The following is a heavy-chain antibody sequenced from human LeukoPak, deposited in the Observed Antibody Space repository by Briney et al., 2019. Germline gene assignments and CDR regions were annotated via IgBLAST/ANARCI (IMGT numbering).Heavy chain of an antibody. CDR1: GYTFTSYD. Sequence: ASVKVSCKASGYTFTSYDINWVRQATGQGLEWMGWMNPNSGNTGYAQKFQGRVTMTRNTSISTAYMELSSLRSDDTAVYYCARDPEMATIFFDYWGQGTLVTVSS. CDR2: MNPNSGNT. CDR3: ARDPEMATIFFDY. V-gene: IGHV1-8*01. J-gene: IGHJ4*02. D-gene: IGHD5-24*01.